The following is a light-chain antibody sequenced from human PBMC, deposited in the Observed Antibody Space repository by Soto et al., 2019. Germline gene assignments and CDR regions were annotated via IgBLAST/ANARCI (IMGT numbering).Light chain of an antibody. CDR3: SSYTSSKVV. J-gene: IGLJ2*01. Sequence: QSVLTQSPSASGSPGQSVTISCTGTKNDIGVYDFVSWYQHHPGKAPRLIIYEVVQRPSGVPDRFSGSKSGNTASLTVSGLQAADEADYYCSSYTSSKVVFGGGTKLTVL. CDR2: EVV. CDR1: KNDIGVYDF. V-gene: IGLV2-8*01.